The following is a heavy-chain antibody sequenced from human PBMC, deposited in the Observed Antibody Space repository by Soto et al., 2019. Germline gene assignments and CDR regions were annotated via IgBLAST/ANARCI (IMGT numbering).Heavy chain of an antibody. J-gene: IGHJ4*02. CDR3: ARQIRTKIGVAHEDY. CDR2: IYYSGST. CDR1: GGSISSSSYY. D-gene: IGHD3-3*01. Sequence: QLQLQESGPGLVKPSETLSLTCTVSGGSISSSSYYWGWIRQPPGKGLEWIGSIYYSGSTYYNPSLKSRVTISVDTSKNQFSLKLSSVTAADTAVYYCARQIRTKIGVAHEDYWGQGTLVTVSS. V-gene: IGHV4-39*01.